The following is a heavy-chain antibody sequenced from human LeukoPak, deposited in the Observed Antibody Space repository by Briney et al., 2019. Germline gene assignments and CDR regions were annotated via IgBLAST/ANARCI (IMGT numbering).Heavy chain of an antibody. V-gene: IGHV3-30*02. Sequence: PGGSLRLSCAASRFTFSSYSMNWVRQAPGKGLEWVAFIRYDGSNKYYADSVKGRFTISRDNSKNTLYLQMNSLRAEDTAVYYCATYYYDSSGYFDAFDIWGQGTMVTVSS. D-gene: IGHD3-22*01. CDR3: ATYYYDSSGYFDAFDI. J-gene: IGHJ3*02. CDR2: IRYDGSNK. CDR1: RFTFSSYS.